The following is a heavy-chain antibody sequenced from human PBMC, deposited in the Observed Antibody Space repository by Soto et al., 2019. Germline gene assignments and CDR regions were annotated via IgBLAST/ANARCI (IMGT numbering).Heavy chain of an antibody. CDR1: GFTFSSYG. Sequence: GGSLRLSCAASGFTFSSYGMHWVRQAPGKGLEWVAVIWYDGSNKYYADSVKGRFTISRDNSKNTLYLQMNSLRAEDTAVYYCARVGGPYCSGGSCDWFDPWGQGTLVTVSS. CDR3: ARVGGPYCSGGSCDWFDP. D-gene: IGHD2-15*01. V-gene: IGHV3-33*01. J-gene: IGHJ5*02. CDR2: IWYDGSNK.